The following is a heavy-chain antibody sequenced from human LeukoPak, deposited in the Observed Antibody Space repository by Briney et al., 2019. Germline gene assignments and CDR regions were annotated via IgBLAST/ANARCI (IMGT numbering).Heavy chain of an antibody. CDR2: ISDSGGST. Sequence: QPGGSLRLSCAVSGITLSNYGMSWVRQAPGKGLEWVAGISDSGGSTNYADSVKGRFTISRDNPKNTLYLQMNSLRAEDTAVYFCAKRGVVIRVILVGFHKEANYFDSWGQGALVTVSS. V-gene: IGHV3-23*01. D-gene: IGHD3-22*01. CDR3: AKRGVVIRVILVGFHKEANYFDS. J-gene: IGHJ4*02. CDR1: GITLSNYG.